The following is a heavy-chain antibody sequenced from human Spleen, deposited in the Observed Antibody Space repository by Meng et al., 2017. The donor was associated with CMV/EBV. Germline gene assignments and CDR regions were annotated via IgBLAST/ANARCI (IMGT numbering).Heavy chain of an antibody. D-gene: IGHD3-22*01. J-gene: IGHJ4*02. V-gene: IGHV4-39*07. CDR1: GGSVTSGSYY. Sequence: SETLSLTCTVSGGSVTSGSYYWSWIRQPPGKGLEWIGSIYYSGSTYYNPSLKSRVTISVDTSKNQFSLKLSSVTAADTAVYYCARVTELIGYYDSSGYYNYYFDYWGQGTLVTVSS. CDR2: IYYSGST. CDR3: ARVTELIGYYDSSGYYNYYFDY.